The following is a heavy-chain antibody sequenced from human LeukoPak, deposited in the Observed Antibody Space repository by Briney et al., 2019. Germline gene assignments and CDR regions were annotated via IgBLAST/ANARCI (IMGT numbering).Heavy chain of an antibody. CDR1: GVTFSGYSGYT. CDR2: ISTSSTYI. CDR3: ARATDNFDY. Sequence: VGSPSLSRAASGVTFSGYSGYTMNWVRQAPGKGLEWGSSISTSSTYIYYADSVKGRFTISRDNAKTSLYLQMNSLRAEDTAVYYCARATDNFDYWGQGTLVTVSS. J-gene: IGHJ4*02. V-gene: IGHV3-21*01.